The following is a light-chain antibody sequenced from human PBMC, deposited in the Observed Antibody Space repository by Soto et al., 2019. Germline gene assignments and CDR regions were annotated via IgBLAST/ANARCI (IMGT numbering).Light chain of an antibody. Sequence: QSALTQPRSVSGSPGQSVAISCTGTSSDVGSFNYVSWYQQHPDKAPKLMIYDVTKRPSGVPDRFSGSKSGNTASLTISGLQAEDEADYYSCSYAGSPCVFGTGNKVPVL. CDR1: SSDVGSFNY. CDR2: DVT. J-gene: IGLJ1*01. CDR3: CSYAGSPCV. V-gene: IGLV2-11*01.